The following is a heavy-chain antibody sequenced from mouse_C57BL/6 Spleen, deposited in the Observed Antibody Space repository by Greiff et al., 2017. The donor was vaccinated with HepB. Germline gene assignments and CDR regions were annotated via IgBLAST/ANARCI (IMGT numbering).Heavy chain of an antibody. CDR3: ARGGYGYSPLYYAMDY. V-gene: IGHV1-47*01. D-gene: IGHD2-2*01. CDR2: FHPYNDDT. CDR1: GYTFTTYP. Sequence: QVQLQQSGAELVKPGASVKMSCKASGYTFTTYPIEWMKQNHGKSLEWIGNFHPYNDDTKYNEKFKGKATLTVEKSSSTVYLELSRLTSDDSAVYYCARGGYGYSPLYYAMDYWGQGTSVTVSS. J-gene: IGHJ4*01.